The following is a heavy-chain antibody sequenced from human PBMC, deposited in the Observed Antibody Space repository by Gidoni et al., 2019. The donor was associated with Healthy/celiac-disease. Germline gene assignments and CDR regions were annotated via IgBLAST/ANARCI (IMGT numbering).Heavy chain of an antibody. CDR1: GLTFSSYA. V-gene: IGHV3-23*01. D-gene: IGHD5-18*01. Sequence: EVQLLESGGGLVQPGGSLRLSCAASGLTFSSYAMSWVRPAPGKGLEWVSAISGSGGSTYYADSVKGRFTISRDNSKNTLYLQMNSLRAEDTAVYYCAKGWGYSYGTFDYWGQGTLVTVSS. J-gene: IGHJ4*02. CDR3: AKGWGYSYGTFDY. CDR2: ISGSGGST.